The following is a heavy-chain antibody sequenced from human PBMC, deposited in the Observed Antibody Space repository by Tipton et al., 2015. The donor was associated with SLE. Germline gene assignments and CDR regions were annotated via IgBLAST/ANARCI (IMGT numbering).Heavy chain of an antibody. J-gene: IGHJ4*02. D-gene: IGHD3-10*01. V-gene: IGHV4-59*01. Sequence: TLSLTCTVSGGSISTYYWTWIRQPPGRGLEWIGYLYNSGYSSYNPSLKSRVAMSADTSKNHFSLRLNSVTATDTAVYYCAGTQYGSGSWIDYWGQGTLVTVSS. CDR3: AGTQYGSGSWIDY. CDR1: GGSISTYY. CDR2: LYNSGYS.